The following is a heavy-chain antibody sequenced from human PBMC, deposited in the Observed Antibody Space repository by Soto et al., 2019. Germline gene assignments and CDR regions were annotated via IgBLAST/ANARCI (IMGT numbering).Heavy chain of an antibody. V-gene: IGHV4-34*01. Sequence: QVQLQQWGAGLLKPSETLSLTCAVYGGSFSGYYWSWIRQPPGKGLEWIGEINHSGSTNYNPSLKSRVTISVDTSKNQFPLKLSSVTAADTAVYYCARAMELCMDVWGQGTTVTVSS. CDR3: ARAMELCMDV. CDR2: INHSGST. D-gene: IGHD1-7*01. J-gene: IGHJ6*02. CDR1: GGSFSGYY.